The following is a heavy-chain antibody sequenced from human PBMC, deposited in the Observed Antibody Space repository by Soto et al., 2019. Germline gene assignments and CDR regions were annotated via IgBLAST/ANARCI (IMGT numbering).Heavy chain of an antibody. D-gene: IGHD3-22*01. J-gene: IGHJ4*02. Sequence: VESLHISCKVSGDSFTSYWIVCVLQMPGKRLESMVIIYPGDSDTRYSPSFQGQVTISADKSISTAYLQWSSLKASDTAMYYCARRATVGYYDSSGYKAGFDYWGQGTLVTVSS. CDR3: ARRATVGYYDSSGYKAGFDY. CDR2: IYPGDSDT. CDR1: GDSFTSYW. V-gene: IGHV5-51*01.